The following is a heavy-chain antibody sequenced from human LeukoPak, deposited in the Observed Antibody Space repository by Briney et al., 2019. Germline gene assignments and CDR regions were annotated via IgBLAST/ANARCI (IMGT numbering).Heavy chain of an antibody. Sequence: GASVKVSCKASGGTFSSYPISWVRQAPGQGLEWMGRIIPIFGTTNYAQKFQGRVTITTDESTSTVYMELSSLRSEDTAVYYCARSGHQNFDYWGQGTLVTVSS. D-gene: IGHD1-14*01. J-gene: IGHJ4*02. CDR1: GGTFSSYP. CDR3: ARSGHQNFDY. CDR2: IIPIFGTT. V-gene: IGHV1-69*05.